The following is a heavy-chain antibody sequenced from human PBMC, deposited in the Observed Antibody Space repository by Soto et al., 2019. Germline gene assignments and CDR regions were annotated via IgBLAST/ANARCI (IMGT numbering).Heavy chain of an antibody. D-gene: IGHD5-12*01. Sequence: ASVKVSCKASGYTFTGHYIHWLRQSPEQGPEWMGEIGPESGATRYAQKFQGRVTMTRDMSITTVYMELNNLSPDDTAVYYCGRGRSGQIVVFYWGQGTPVTVSS. V-gene: IGHV1-2*02. J-gene: IGHJ4*02. CDR3: GRGRSGQIVVFY. CDR2: IGPESGAT. CDR1: GYTFTGHY.